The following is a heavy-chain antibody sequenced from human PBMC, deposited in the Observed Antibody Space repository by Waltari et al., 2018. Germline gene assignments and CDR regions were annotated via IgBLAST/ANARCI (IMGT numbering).Heavy chain of an antibody. CDR1: GGSISRSRYY. D-gene: IGHD3-22*01. CDR3: ARPRSGYYYDAFDI. Sequence: QLQLQESGPGLVKPSETLSLTCTVPGGSISRSRYYWGWLRQPPGKGLEWIGSIYYSGSTYSNPSLKSRVTISVDTSKNQFSLKLSSVTAADTAVYYCARPRSGYYYDAFDIWGQGTMVSVSS. J-gene: IGHJ3*02. CDR2: IYYSGST. V-gene: IGHV4-39*01.